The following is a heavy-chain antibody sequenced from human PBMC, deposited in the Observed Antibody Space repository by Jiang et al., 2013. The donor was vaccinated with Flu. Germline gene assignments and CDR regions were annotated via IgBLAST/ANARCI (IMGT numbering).Heavy chain of an antibody. Sequence: KPSQTLSLTCTVSGASISSGDYYWSWVRQPPGKGLEWIGYIYYSGTTSYNPSLKSRVAISVDTSKNQLSVRLTSVTAADTAVYYCARWSGRYGGSEGWFDPWGQGTPGHRLL. V-gene: IGHV4-30-4*01. CDR2: IYYSGTT. CDR1: GASISSGDYY. D-gene: IGHD1-26*01. J-gene: IGHJ5*02. CDR3: ARWSGRYGGSEGWFDP.